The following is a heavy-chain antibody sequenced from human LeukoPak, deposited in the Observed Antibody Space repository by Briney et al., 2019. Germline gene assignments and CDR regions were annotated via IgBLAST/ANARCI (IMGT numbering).Heavy chain of an antibody. V-gene: IGHV3-11*01. CDR2: ISSSGSTI. J-gene: IGHJ4*02. CDR1: GFTFSDYY. Sequence: GGSLRLSCAASGFTFSDYYMSWIRQAPGKGLEWVSYISSSGSTIYYADSVKGRFTISRDNAKNSLYLQMNSLRAEDTAVYYCARDSSDIVVVVAATDFDYWGQGTLVTVSS. D-gene: IGHD2-15*01. CDR3: ARDSSDIVVVVAATDFDY.